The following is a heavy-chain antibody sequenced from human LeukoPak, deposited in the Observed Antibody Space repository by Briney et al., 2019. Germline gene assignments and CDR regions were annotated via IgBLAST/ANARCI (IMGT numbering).Heavy chain of an antibody. CDR1: GVTFSSYS. D-gene: IGHD2-8*02. CDR2: INSSGSTI. J-gene: IGHJ6*03. CDR3: AGYRPYWYYYMDV. V-gene: IGHV3-48*04. Sequence: AGSLRLTCAASGVTFSSYSMNWVRQAPGKGLEWVADINSSGSTIYYADSEKGRFTISRDNDKNSLYLQMNSLRAEDTAVYYCAGYRPYWYYYMDVWGKGTTVTVSS.